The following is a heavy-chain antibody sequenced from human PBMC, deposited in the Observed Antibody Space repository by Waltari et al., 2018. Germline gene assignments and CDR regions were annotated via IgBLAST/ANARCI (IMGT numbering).Heavy chain of an antibody. CDR1: GASINSGDYY. J-gene: IGHJ3*02. CDR3: ARVDTIFGVVPHADALDI. Sequence: QVHLQESGPGLAKPSQTLSLTCSVSGASINSGDYYWSWIRQPPGKGLEWIGYISYSGTTYYTPSRKSRVSISLDTAKNDFPLEVRSVTAAYTAMYYCARVDTIFGVVPHADALDIWGQRSMATVAS. V-gene: IGHV4-30-4*08. CDR2: ISYSGTT. D-gene: IGHD3-3*01.